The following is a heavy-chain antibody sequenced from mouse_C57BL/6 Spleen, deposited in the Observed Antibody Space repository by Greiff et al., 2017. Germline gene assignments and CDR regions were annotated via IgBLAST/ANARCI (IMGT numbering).Heavy chain of an antibody. V-gene: IGHV5-6*01. CDR2: ISSGGSYT. CDR3: ARAYYSNHRDYYAMDY. CDR1: GFTFSSYG. J-gene: IGHJ4*01. D-gene: IGHD2-5*01. Sequence: EVKVVESGGDLVKPGGSLKLSCAASGFTFSSYGMSWVRQTPDKRLEWVATISSGGSYTYYPDSVKGRFTISRDNAKNTLYLQMSSLKSEDTAMYYCARAYYSNHRDYYAMDYWGQGTSVTVSS.